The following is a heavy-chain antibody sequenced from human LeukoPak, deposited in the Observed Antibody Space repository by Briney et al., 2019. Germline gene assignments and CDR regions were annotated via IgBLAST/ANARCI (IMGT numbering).Heavy chain of an antibody. Sequence: GGSLRLSCAASGFTFNSYWMHWVRQVPGKGLVWVSRINSDGSRTNYVDSAKGRFTISGDNAKNTLFLQMNSLRAEDTAVYYCARGNFYSGSGSSPLDYWGQGTLVTVSS. J-gene: IGHJ4*02. CDR2: INSDGSRT. D-gene: IGHD3-10*01. CDR3: ARGNFYSGSGSSPLDY. CDR1: GFTFNSYW. V-gene: IGHV3-74*01.